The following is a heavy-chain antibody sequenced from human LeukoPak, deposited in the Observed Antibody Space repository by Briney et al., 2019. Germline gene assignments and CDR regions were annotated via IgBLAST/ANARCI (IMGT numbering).Heavy chain of an antibody. CDR1: GFTFSSYD. D-gene: IGHD3-22*01. CDR3: ARGYRYYYDSSGYFDY. J-gene: IGHJ4*02. CDR2: IWYDGSNK. Sequence: PGGSLRLSCAASGFTFSSYDMHWVRQAPGKGLEWVAVIWYDGSNKYYADSVKGRFTISRDNSKNTLYLQMNSLRAEDTAVYYCARGYRYYYDSSGYFDYWGQGTLVTVSS. V-gene: IGHV3-33*01.